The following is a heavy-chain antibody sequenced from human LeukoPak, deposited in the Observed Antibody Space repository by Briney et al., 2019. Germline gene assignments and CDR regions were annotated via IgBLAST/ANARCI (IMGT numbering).Heavy chain of an antibody. CDR1: GFTFSSYA. J-gene: IGHJ4*02. CDR3: AKDLDYDILTGYHDY. D-gene: IGHD3-9*01. V-gene: IGHV3-23*01. Sequence: GGSLRLSCAASGFTFSSYAMSWVRQASGKGLEWVSAISGSGGSTYYADSVKGRFTISRDNSKNTLYLQMNSLRAEDTAVYYCAKDLDYDILTGYHDYWGQGTLVTVSS. CDR2: ISGSGGST.